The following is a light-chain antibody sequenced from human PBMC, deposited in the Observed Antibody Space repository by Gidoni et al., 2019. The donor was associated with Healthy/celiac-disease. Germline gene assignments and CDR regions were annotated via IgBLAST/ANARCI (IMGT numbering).Light chain of an antibody. Sequence: DIQMTQSPSSLSASVGDRVTITCRASQSISSYLNWYQQKPGKDPKLLIYAASSLQSGVPSRFSGSGSGTDFTLTISCLQPEDFATYYCQQSDSTPRTFGQGTKVEIK. V-gene: IGKV1-39*01. CDR1: QSISSY. CDR3: QQSDSTPRT. CDR2: AAS. J-gene: IGKJ1*01.